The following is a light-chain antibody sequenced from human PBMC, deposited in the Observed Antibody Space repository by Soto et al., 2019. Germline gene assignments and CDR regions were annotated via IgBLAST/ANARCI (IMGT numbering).Light chain of an antibody. CDR3: QQLNSYPIT. Sequence: DIQLTQSPSFLSASVGDRVTITCRASQGLSSDLAWYQQKPGKAPKLLIYAASTLQSGVPSRFSGSGSGTEFTLTINSLQPEDFATYYCQQLNSYPITFGQETRLEIK. V-gene: IGKV1-9*01. CDR1: QGLSSD. J-gene: IGKJ5*01. CDR2: AAS.